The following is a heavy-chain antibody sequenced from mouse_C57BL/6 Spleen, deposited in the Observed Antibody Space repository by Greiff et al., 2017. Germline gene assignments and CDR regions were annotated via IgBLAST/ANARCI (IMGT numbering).Heavy chain of an antibody. Sequence: DVQLQESGPGLVKPSQSLSLTCSVTGYSITSGYYWNWIRQFPGNKLEWMGYISYDGSNNYNPSLKNRISITRDTSKNQFFLKLNSVTTEDTATYYCARDYYGSSYEYFDVWGTGTTVTVSS. CDR2: ISYDGSN. CDR1: GYSITSGYY. J-gene: IGHJ1*03. CDR3: ARDYYGSSYEYFDV. V-gene: IGHV3-6*01. D-gene: IGHD1-1*01.